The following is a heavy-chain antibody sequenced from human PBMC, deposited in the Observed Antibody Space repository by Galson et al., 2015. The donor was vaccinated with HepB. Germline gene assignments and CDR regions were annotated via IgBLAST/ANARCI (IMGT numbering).Heavy chain of an antibody. V-gene: IGHV4-30-4*01. CDR2: IYYSGST. CDR3: ARGMVLRFLEWSASFKPGWFDP. D-gene: IGHD3-3*01. J-gene: IGHJ5*02. Sequence: QVQLQESGPGLVKPSQTLSLTCTVSGGSISSGDYYWSWIRQPPGKGLEWIGYIYYSGSTYYNPSLKSRVTISVDTSKNQFSLKLSSVTAADTAVYYCARGMVLRFLEWSASFKPGWFDPWGQGTLVTVSS. CDR1: GGSISSGDYY.